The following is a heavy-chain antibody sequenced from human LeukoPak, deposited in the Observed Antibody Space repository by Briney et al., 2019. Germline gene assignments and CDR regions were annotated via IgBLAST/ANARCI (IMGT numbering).Heavy chain of an antibody. CDR2: FSYSGGT. V-gene: IGHV4-61*01. CDR3: ARRVGHSYGVTGAGAFDI. J-gene: IGHJ3*02. CDR1: GGSVSSGSYY. Sequence: SETLSLTCTVSGGSVSSGSYYWSWIRQPPGKGLEWIAFFSYSGGTNYNPSLMSRVTISVGPPKNQISLRLSSVTAADTAVYYCARRVGHSYGVTGAGAFDIWGQGTLVTVSS. D-gene: IGHD5-18*01.